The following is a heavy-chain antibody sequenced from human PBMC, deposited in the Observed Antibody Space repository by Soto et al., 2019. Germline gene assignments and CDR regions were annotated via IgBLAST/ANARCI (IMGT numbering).Heavy chain of an antibody. CDR3: ARDVGAPTSPYNWFDP. Sequence: ASVKVSCKASGYTFTSYGISWVRQAPGQGLEWMGWISAYNGNTNYAQKLQGRVTMTTDTSTSTAYMELRSLRSDDTAVYYCARDVGAPTSPYNWFDPWGQGTLVTVSS. CDR2: ISAYNGNT. D-gene: IGHD3-16*01. CDR1: GYTFTSYG. V-gene: IGHV1-18*01. J-gene: IGHJ5*02.